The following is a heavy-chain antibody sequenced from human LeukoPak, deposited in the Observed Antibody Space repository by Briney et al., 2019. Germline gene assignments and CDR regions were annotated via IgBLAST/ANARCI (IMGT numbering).Heavy chain of an antibody. D-gene: IGHD5-18*01. CDR3: ARVGDTAMVYDAFDI. V-gene: IGHV1-69*13. CDR2: IIPIFGTA. CDR1: GGTLNNFA. J-gene: IGHJ3*02. Sequence: GASVKVSCKASGGTLNNFAISWVRQAPGQGLEWMGGIIPIFGTANYAQKFQGRVTITADESTSTAYMELSSLRSEDTAVYYCARVGDTAMVYDAFDIWGQGTMVTVSS.